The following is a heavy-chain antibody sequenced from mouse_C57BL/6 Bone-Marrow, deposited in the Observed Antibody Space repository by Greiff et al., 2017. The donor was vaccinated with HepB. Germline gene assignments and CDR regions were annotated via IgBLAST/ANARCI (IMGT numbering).Heavy chain of an antibody. V-gene: IGHV6-3*01. Sequence: EVKVEESGGGLVQPGGSMKLSCVASGFTFSNYWMNWVRQSPEKGLEWVAQIRLKSDNYATHYAESVKGRFTISRDDSKSSVYLQMNNLRAEDTGIYYCTAGITTVVATDYWGQGTTLTVSS. D-gene: IGHD1-1*01. CDR2: IRLKSDNYAT. J-gene: IGHJ2*01. CDR3: TAGITTVVATDY. CDR1: GFTFSNYW.